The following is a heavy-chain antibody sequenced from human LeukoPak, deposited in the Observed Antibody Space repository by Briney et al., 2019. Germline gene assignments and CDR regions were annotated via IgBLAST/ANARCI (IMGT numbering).Heavy chain of an antibody. CDR1: GFTFSSYG. J-gene: IGHJ5*02. CDR2: ISGSGGST. V-gene: IGHV3-23*01. Sequence: HPGGSLRLSCAASGFTFSSYGMTWVRQAPGKGLEWVSAISGSGGSTYYADSVKGRFTISRDNSKNTLYLQMNSLRAEDTAVYYCAKAKGSGWYRGGFDPWGQGTLVTVSS. CDR3: AKAKGSGWYRGGFDP. D-gene: IGHD6-19*01.